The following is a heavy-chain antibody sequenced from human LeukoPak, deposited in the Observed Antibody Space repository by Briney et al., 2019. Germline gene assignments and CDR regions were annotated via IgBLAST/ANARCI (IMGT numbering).Heavy chain of an antibody. CDR2: ISSSSSYI. CDR1: GFTFSSYS. J-gene: IGHJ4*02. CDR3: ARDPPDRYYYDSSGYLPHDY. D-gene: IGHD3-22*01. Sequence: PGGSLRLSCAASGFTFSSYSMNWVRQAPGKGLEWVPSISSSSSYIYYADSVKGRFTISRDNAKNSLYLQMNSLRAEDTAVYYCARDPPDRYYYDSSGYLPHDYWGQGTLVTVSS. V-gene: IGHV3-21*01.